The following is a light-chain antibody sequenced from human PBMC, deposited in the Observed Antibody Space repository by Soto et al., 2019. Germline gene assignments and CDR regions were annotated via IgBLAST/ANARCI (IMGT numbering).Light chain of an antibody. J-gene: IGKJ1*01. Sequence: EIVLTQSPATLSLSPGERATLSCRASQSVSSYLAWYQQKPGQAPRLLIYDASNRATGIPARFSGSGSGTDSTLTISSLEPEDFAVYYCQQRSNWPPLTFGQGTKVEIK. CDR2: DAS. CDR3: QQRSNWPPLT. CDR1: QSVSSY. V-gene: IGKV3-11*01.